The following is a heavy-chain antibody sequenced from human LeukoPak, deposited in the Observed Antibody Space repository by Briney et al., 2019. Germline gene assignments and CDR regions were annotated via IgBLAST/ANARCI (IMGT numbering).Heavy chain of an antibody. CDR2: INPNSGGT. Sequence: ASVKVSCKASGDTFSGYYMHWVRQAPGQGLEWMGWINPNSGGTNYAQKFQGRVTMTRDTSISTAYMELNRLRSDDTAVYYCARDIGSGWYLDYWGQGTLVTVSS. CDR1: GDTFSGYY. CDR3: ARDIGSGWYLDY. D-gene: IGHD6-19*01. V-gene: IGHV1-2*02. J-gene: IGHJ4*02.